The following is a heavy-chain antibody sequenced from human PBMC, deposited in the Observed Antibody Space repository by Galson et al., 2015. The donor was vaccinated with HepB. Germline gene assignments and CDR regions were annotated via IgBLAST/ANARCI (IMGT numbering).Heavy chain of an antibody. V-gene: IGHV1-69*13. CDR3: ASKSIAAAYYYYGMDV. J-gene: IGHJ6*02. D-gene: IGHD6-13*01. CDR1: GGTFSSYA. Sequence: SVKVSCKASGGTFSSYAISWVRQAPGQGLEWMGGIIPIFGTANHAQKFQGRVTITADESTSTAYMELSSLRSEDTAVYYCASKSIAAAYYYYGMDVWGQGTTVTVSS. CDR2: IIPIFGTA.